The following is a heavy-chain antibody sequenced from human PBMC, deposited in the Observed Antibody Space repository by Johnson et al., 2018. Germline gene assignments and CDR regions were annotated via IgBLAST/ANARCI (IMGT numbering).Heavy chain of an antibody. CDR2: IKQDGSEK. CDR1: GFSFSRYW. J-gene: IGHJ1*01. V-gene: IGHV3-7*01. Sequence: EVQLLESGGGLVQPGGSLRLSCAASGFSFSRYWMSWVRQAPGKGLEWVANIKQDGSEKYYVDSVKGRFTISRDNAKNSVYLQMNSLRAEDTAVYYCASGYYDSSGYFSEYFQHWGQGTLVTVSS. CDR3: ASGYYDSSGYFSEYFQH. D-gene: IGHD3-22*01.